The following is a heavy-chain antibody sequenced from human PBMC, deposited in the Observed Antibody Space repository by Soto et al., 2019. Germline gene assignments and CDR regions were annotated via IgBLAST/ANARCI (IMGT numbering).Heavy chain of an antibody. CDR1: GGTFSSYA. Sequence: QVQLVQSGAEVKKPGSSVKVSCKASGGTFSSYAISWVRQAPGQGLEWMGGIIPIFDTADYAQKFQGRVTITADESRNTAYMELSSLRSEDTAVYYCAGHSSGVPCYYYGMDVWGQGTTVTVSS. V-gene: IGHV1-69*12. CDR3: AGHSSGVPCYYYGMDV. D-gene: IGHD3-22*01. J-gene: IGHJ6*02. CDR2: IIPIFDTA.